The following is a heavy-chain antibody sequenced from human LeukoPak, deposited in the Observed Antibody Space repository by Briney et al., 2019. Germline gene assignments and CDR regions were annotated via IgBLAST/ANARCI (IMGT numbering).Heavy chain of an antibody. Sequence: ASVKVSCKASGYTFTSYDINWVRQATGQGLEWMGWMNPNSGNTGYAQKFQGRVTMTRNTSISTAYMGLSSLRSEDTAVYYCARGGGIAAAGTDAFDIWGQGTMVTVSS. V-gene: IGHV1-8*01. J-gene: IGHJ3*02. CDR2: MNPNSGNT. CDR3: ARGGGIAAAGTDAFDI. CDR1: GYTFTSYD. D-gene: IGHD6-13*01.